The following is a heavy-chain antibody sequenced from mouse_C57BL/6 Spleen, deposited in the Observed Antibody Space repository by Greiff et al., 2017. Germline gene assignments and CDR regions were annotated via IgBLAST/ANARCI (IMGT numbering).Heavy chain of an antibody. Sequence: QVQLQQPGAELVRPGSSVKLSCKASGYTFTSYWMDWVKQRPGQGLEWIGNIYPSASETHYNQKFKDKATLTVDKSSSTAYMQLSSLTSEDSAVNYCTRANDYGAGYYFDYWCQGTTRTVSS. V-gene: IGHV1-61*01. D-gene: IGHD2-4*01. CDR2: IYPSASET. CDR3: TRANDYGAGYYFDY. J-gene: IGHJ2*01. CDR1: GYTFTSYW.